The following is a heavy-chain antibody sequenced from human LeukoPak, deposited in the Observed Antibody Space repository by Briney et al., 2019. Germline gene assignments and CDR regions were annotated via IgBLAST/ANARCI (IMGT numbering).Heavy chain of an antibody. Sequence: GGSLRLSCAASGFTFTAYAMSWVRQTPGKGLEWVSFISDRSAGDSTYYADSVRGRFTISRDSSASTLYLQMNSLRAKDTAVYYCTKLSTTGVGGRGYFDQWGQGTQVTVSS. J-gene: IGHJ4*02. CDR2: ISDRSAGDST. CDR3: TKLSTTGVGGRGYFDQ. D-gene: IGHD1-1*01. V-gene: IGHV3-23*01. CDR1: GFTFTAYA.